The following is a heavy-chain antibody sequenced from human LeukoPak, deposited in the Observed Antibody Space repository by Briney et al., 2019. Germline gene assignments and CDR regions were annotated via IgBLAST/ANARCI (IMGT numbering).Heavy chain of an antibody. J-gene: IGHJ6*03. Sequence: SETLSLTCTVSGGSISSGSYYWSWIRQPAGKGLEWIGRIYTSGSTNYNPSLKSRVTISVDTSKNQFSLKLSSVTAADTAVYYCARAVDYYDSSGYIYYYYYYMDVWGKGTTVTVSS. CDR2: IYTSGST. CDR3: ARAVDYYDSSGYIYYYYYYMDV. D-gene: IGHD3-22*01. CDR1: GGSISSGSYY. V-gene: IGHV4-61*02.